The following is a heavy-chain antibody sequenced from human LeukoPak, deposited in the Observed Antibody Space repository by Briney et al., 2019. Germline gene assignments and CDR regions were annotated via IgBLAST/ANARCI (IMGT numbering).Heavy chain of an antibody. J-gene: IGHJ5*02. Sequence: GGSLRLSCAASGFTFSSYVMHWVRQAPGKGLEWVAIISYDGSNEYYADSVKGRFTISRDNAKNSLYLQMNSLRAEDTALYYCAKDIGPYYDSSVWFDPWGQGTLVTVSS. CDR3: AKDIGPYYDSSVWFDP. D-gene: IGHD3-22*01. V-gene: IGHV3-30*04. CDR1: GFTFSSYV. CDR2: ISYDGSNE.